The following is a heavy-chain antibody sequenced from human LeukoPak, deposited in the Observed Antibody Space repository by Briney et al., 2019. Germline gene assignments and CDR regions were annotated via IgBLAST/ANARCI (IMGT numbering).Heavy chain of an antibody. CDR2: ISPNSGAT. CDR1: GYTFSGYY. Sequence: ASVKVSCKASGYTFSGYYMHWVRQAPGQGLEWMGWISPNSGATNYAQKFQGRVTMTRDTSMSTAYMELRRLKSDDTGVYYCARGSVGIYWYFDLWGRGTLVSVS. J-gene: IGHJ2*01. V-gene: IGHV1-2*02. D-gene: IGHD2-2*01. CDR3: ARGSVGIYWYFDL.